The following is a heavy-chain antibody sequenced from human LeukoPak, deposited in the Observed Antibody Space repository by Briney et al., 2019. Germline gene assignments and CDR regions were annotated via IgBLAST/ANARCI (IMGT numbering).Heavy chain of an antibody. Sequence: GGSLRLSCVASGFSFSDYSMNWVRQAPGKGLEWVSSINSRSNDIYYADSVKGRFTISRDNAKNSLYLQMNSLRAEDTAVYYCARDGAGDGYTFDYWGQGTLVTVSS. D-gene: IGHD6-13*01. CDR2: INSRSNDI. CDR1: GFSFSDYS. J-gene: IGHJ4*02. CDR3: ARDGAGDGYTFDY. V-gene: IGHV3-21*06.